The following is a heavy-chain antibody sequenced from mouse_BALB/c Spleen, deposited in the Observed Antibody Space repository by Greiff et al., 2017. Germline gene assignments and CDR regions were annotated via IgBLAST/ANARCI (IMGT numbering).Heavy chain of an antibody. J-gene: IGHJ4*01. Sequence: EVKLMESGGGLVKPGGSLKLSCAASGFTFSSYAMSWVRQTPEKRLEWVAYISSGGGSTYYPDTVKGRFTISRDNAKNTLYLQMSSLKSEDTAMYYCARRLRAMDYWGQGTSVTVSS. CDR1: GFTFSSYA. CDR3: ARRLRAMDY. CDR2: ISSGGGST. V-gene: IGHV5-12-1*01. D-gene: IGHD1-2*01.